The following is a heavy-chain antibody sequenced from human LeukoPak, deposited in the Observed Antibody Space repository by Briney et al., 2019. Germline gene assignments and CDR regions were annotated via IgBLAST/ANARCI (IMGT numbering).Heavy chain of an antibody. Sequence: SETLSLTCTVSGGSISSYYWSWIRQPAGKGLEWLGRIYSSGSTNYNPSLKSRVTMSVDTSKNQFSLKLSSVTAADTAVYYCARGGSSWGYYMALWGEGTTVTISS. J-gene: IGHJ6*03. CDR1: GGSISSYY. V-gene: IGHV4-4*07. D-gene: IGHD6-13*01. CDR3: ARGGSSWGYYMAL. CDR2: IYSSGST.